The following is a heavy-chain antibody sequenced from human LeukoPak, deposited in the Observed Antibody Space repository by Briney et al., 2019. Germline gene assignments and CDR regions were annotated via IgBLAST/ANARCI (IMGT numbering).Heavy chain of an antibody. CDR2: INHSGST. V-gene: IGHV4-34*01. CDR3: ARGTRWPPGWRPLSYGSGNNWFDP. J-gene: IGHJ5*02. Sequence: SETLSLTCAVYGGSFSGYYWSWIRQPPGKGLEWIGEINHSGSTNYNAYLKSRVTISVDTSKNQFSLKLSSVTAADTAVYYCARGTRWPPGWRPLSYGSGNNWFDPWGQGTLVTVSS. CDR1: GGSFSGYY. D-gene: IGHD3-10*01.